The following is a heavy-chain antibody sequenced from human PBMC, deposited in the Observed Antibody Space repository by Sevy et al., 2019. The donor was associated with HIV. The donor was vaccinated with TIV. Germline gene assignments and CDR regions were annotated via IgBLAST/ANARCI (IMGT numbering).Heavy chain of an antibody. J-gene: IGHJ1*01. D-gene: IGHD2-2*02. CDR1: GFTFSSYA. V-gene: IGHV3-23*01. CDR3: AKGPGRVLAAISEYFLH. CDR2: ISGSGGST. Sequence: GGSLRLSCAASGFTFSSYAMSWVRQAPGKGLEWVSAISGSGGSTYYADSVQGWFTISRDNSKNTLYLQMNSLRAEDTAVYYCAKGPGRVLAAISEYFLHWGQGTLVSVSS.